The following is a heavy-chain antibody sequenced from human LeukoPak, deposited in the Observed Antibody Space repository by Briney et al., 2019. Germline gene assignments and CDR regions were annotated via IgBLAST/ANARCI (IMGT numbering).Heavy chain of an antibody. CDR2: IKQDGSEK. D-gene: IGHD5-18*01. J-gene: IGHJ4*02. Sequence: PGGSLRLSCAASGFTFSSYGMHWVRHAPGKGLEWVSNIKQDGSEKYYVDSVKGRFTISRDNAKNSLYLQMNSLRAEDTAVYYCARGILWGYYFDYWGQGTLVTVSS. V-gene: IGHV3-7*01. CDR3: ARGILWGYYFDY. CDR1: GFTFSSYG.